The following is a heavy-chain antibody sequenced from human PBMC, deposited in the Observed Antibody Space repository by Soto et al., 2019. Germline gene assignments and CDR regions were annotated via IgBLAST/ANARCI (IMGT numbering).Heavy chain of an antibody. V-gene: IGHV3-74*01. CDR3: ARVRTVTSRNPLDY. CDR1: GFTFSSYW. CDR2: INSDGSST. D-gene: IGHD4-17*01. Sequence: EVQLVESGGGLVQPGGSLRLSCAASGFTFSSYWMHWVRQAPGKGLVWVSRINSDGSSTNYADYVKGRSTISRDNAKNTLYLQMNSLRAEDTAVYYCARVRTVTSRNPLDYWGQGTLVTVSS. J-gene: IGHJ4*02.